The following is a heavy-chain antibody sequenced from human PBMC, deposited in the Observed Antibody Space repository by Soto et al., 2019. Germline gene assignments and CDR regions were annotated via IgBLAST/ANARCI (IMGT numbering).Heavy chain of an antibody. V-gene: IGHV3-7*01. J-gene: IGHJ4*02. CDR2: IKQDGSEK. CDR1: GFTFSSYW. Sequence: EVQLVESGGGLVQPGGSLRLSCAASGFTFSSYWMSWVRQAPGKGLEWVANIKQDGSEKYYVDSVKGRFTISRDNAKQSLYLQMNSLSADDTAVYYCAREDYYGSGSYAYWGQGTLVTVSS. D-gene: IGHD3-10*01. CDR3: AREDYYGSGSYAY.